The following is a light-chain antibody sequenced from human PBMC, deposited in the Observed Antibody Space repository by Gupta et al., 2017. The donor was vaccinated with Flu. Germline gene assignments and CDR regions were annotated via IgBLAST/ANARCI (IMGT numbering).Light chain of an antibody. J-gene: IGLJ1*01. CDR2: EVN. CDR1: SSDVGGYNY. CDR3: SSYAGNTYV. Sequence: QSALTQPPSAAGSPGQSVTISCTGTSSDVGGYNYVSWYQQHPGKAPKVMIYEVNKRPSGVPYRFSGSKSDNTASLTVSGLQAEDEADYYCSSYAGNTYVFGTGTKVTVL. V-gene: IGLV2-8*01.